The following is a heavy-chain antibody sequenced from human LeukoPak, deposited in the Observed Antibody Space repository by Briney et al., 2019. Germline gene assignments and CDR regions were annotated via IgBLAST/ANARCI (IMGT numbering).Heavy chain of an antibody. V-gene: IGHV1-46*01. D-gene: IGHD5-24*01. CDR2: IKPSGGDT. CDR1: GYSFTNYN. CDR3: ARVRDGYNDAYDI. Sequence: ASVKVSCKTSGYSFTNYNLHWVRQAPGQRLKWMGIIKPSGGDTNYAQKFQGRVFMTRDTSTSTVYLELSKLKAEDTAVYYCARVRDGYNDAYDIWGQGTVVTVSS. J-gene: IGHJ3*02.